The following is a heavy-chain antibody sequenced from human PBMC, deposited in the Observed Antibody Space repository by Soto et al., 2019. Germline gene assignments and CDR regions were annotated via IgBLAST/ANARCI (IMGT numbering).Heavy chain of an antibody. CDR3: ARHSWAFRDGYDVGGIDFDY. V-gene: IGHV3-33*01. CDR1: GFTVSSYG. D-gene: IGHD5-12*01. CDR2: IWFDGSNE. J-gene: IGHJ4*02. Sequence: QVQLVESGGGVVQPGRSLRLSCAASGFTVSSYGMHWVRQAPGKGLEWVAVIWFDGSNEYYADSVKGRFTISRDNPKNTLYLQMSSLRAEDTAVYYCARHSWAFRDGYDVGGIDFDYWGQGTLVTVSS.